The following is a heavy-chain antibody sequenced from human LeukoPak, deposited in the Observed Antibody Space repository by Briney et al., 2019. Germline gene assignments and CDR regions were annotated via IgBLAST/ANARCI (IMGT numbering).Heavy chain of an antibody. V-gene: IGHV3-48*03. Sequence: PRGSLRLSCAASGFTFSSYEMNWVRQAPGKGLEWVSYISSSGSTIYYADSVKGRFTICRDNAKNSLYLQMNSLRAEDTAVYYCASLLSSGWDDFDYWGQGTLVTVSS. CDR1: GFTFSSYE. J-gene: IGHJ4*02. CDR2: ISSSGSTI. CDR3: ASLLSSGWDDFDY. D-gene: IGHD6-19*01.